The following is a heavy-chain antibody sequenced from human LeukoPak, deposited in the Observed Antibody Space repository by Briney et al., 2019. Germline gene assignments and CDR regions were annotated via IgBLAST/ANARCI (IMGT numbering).Heavy chain of an antibody. D-gene: IGHD3-22*01. CDR3: AKDITPTDSYDSSAFDY. V-gene: IGHV3-9*01. J-gene: IGHJ4*02. Sequence: AGGSLRLSCAASGFTFDDYAMHWVRQAPGKGLEWVSGIRWNSGSIGYADSVKGRFTISRDNAKNSLYLQMNSLRAEDTALYYCAKDITPTDSYDSSAFDYWGQGTLVTVSS. CDR1: GFTFDDYA. CDR2: IRWNSGSI.